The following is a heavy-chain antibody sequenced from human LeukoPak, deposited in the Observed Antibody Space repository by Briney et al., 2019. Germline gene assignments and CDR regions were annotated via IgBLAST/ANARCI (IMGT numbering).Heavy chain of an antibody. CDR1: GGSVNSHSSHC. Sequence: PSETLSLTCTVSGGSVNSHSSHCWSWIRQPPEKGLDWIGFIHYSGRTKYNPSLQSRFTISLDTSKNRFSLQLSSVMAADTAVYYCARLLDYDSSGDPDTFDIWGQGTMVTVSS. D-gene: IGHD3-22*01. J-gene: IGHJ3*02. CDR2: IHYSGRT. CDR3: ARLLDYDSSGDPDTFDI. V-gene: IGHV4-61*03.